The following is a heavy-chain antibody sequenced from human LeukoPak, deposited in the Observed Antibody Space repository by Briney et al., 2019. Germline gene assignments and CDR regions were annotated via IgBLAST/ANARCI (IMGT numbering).Heavy chain of an antibody. CDR2: IRYDGSNK. CDR3: AKLGYCSSTSCHEVGY. V-gene: IGHV3-30*02. CDR1: GFTFSSYG. J-gene: IGHJ4*02. D-gene: IGHD2-2*01. Sequence: GGSLRLSCAASGFTFSSYGMHWVRQAPGKGLEWVAFIRYDGSNKYYADSVKGRFTISRDNSKNTLYLQMNSLRAEDTAVYYCAKLGYCSSTSCHEVGYWGQGTLVTVSS.